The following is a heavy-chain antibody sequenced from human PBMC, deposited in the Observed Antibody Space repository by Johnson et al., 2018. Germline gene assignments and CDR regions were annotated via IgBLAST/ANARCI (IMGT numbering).Heavy chain of an antibody. Sequence: VRLVQSGGGLVKPGGSLRLSCEASGFTFSTSVLNWVRQAPGKGLACVASISSSGSYTYYADSLKGRFTLPRDNAKNSLFLPMNSLRGDDTAVYYCVSGGYTGNYWGVRDAFDIWGQGTMVTVSS. CDR3: VSGGYTGNYWGVRDAFDI. CDR1: GFTFSTSV. CDR2: ISSSGSYT. D-gene: IGHD1-26*01. V-gene: IGHV3-21*01. J-gene: IGHJ3*02.